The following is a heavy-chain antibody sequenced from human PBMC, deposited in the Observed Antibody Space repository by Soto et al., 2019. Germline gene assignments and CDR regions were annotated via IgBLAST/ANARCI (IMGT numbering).Heavy chain of an antibody. D-gene: IGHD2-2*02. V-gene: IGHV3-30*03. CDR2: ISYDGSNK. CDR3: AMPMNTDSY. Sequence: PGGSLRLSCAASGFTFSSYGMHWVRQAPGKGLEWVAVISYDGSNKYYADSVKGRFTISRDNSKNTLYLQMNSLRAEDTAVYYCAMPMNTDSYWGQGTLVTVSS. J-gene: IGHJ4*02. CDR1: GFTFSSYG.